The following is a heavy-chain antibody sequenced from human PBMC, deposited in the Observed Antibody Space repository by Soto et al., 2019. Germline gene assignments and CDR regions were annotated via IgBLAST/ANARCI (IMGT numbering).Heavy chain of an antibody. V-gene: IGHV3-21*04. CDR1: GYTIRGYT. Sequence: GGSLRLSCRASGYTIRGYTMNWVRQAPGKGLEWVSSISSRCDYIPYADSVKGRFTISRDNAENSLFLVLTSLRVDDTALYYCARGASAPRRETQPNRGGMDVWGQGTTVTRLL. CDR3: ARGASAPRRETQPNRGGMDV. D-gene: IGHD7-27*01. CDR2: ISSRCDYI. J-gene: IGHJ6*02.